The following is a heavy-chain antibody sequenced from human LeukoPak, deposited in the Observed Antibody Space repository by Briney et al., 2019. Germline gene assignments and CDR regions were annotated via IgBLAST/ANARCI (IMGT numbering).Heavy chain of an antibody. V-gene: IGHV3-49*03. CDR1: GFIFGDYR. Sequence: GGSLRLSCTASGFIFGDYRMSWFRQAPGKGLEWVGFIRSKAYGGTTEYAASVKGRFTISRDDSKSIAYLQMNSLKTEDTAVYYCSRSRRVYCGGGCYSFDYWGQGTLVTVSS. J-gene: IGHJ4*02. D-gene: IGHD2-21*02. CDR3: SRSRRVYCGGGCYSFDY. CDR2: IRSKAYGGTT.